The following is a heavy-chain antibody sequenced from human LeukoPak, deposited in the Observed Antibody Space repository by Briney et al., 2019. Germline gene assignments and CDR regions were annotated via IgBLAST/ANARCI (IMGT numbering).Heavy chain of an antibody. J-gene: IGHJ6*03. V-gene: IGHV1-69*06. CDR2: IIPIFGTA. CDR1: GGTFSSYA. CDR3: AKALWFGELPPHYYYYYMDV. Sequence: ASVKVSCKASGGTFSSYAISWVRQAPGRGLEWMGGIIPIFGTANYAQKFLGRVTITADKSTSTAYMELSSLRSEDTAVYYCAKALWFGELPPHYYYYYMDVWGKGTTVTVSS. D-gene: IGHD3-10*01.